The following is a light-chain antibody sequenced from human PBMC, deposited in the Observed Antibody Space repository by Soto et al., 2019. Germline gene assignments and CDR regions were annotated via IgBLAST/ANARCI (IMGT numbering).Light chain of an antibody. CDR3: QQCRNWPLT. V-gene: IGKV3-15*01. CDR2: DAS. J-gene: IGKJ4*01. Sequence: EIGMTQSPGTRSVSPREGATLSCKASQNVYNNLAWYQQRPGQPPRLLIYDASTRATGISARFSGSGYGTEFTLTISSLQSEDFAVYFCQQCRNWPLTFGGGTKVDIK. CDR1: QNVYNN.